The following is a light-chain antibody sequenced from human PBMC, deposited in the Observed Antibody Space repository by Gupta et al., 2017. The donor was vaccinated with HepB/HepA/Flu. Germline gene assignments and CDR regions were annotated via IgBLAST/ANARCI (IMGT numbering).Light chain of an antibody. V-gene: IGLV1-40*01. J-gene: IGLJ3*02. CDR3: QSYDSSLSGLV. CDR1: NSNLVAAYD. CDR2: GDS. Sequence: QSVLTQSPALSGAPGSRVTLPCAWSNSNLVAAYDVHVYQQLPGTAPKLLIYGDSNRPSGVPDRFSGSKSGTSASLAITGRQPEDEADYYCQSYDSSLSGLVFGGGTKLTVL.